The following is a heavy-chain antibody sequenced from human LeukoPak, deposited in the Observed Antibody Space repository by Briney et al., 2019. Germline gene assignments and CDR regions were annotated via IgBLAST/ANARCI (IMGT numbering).Heavy chain of an antibody. CDR1: GFTFSSYW. V-gene: IGHV3-74*01. Sequence: GGSLRLSCAASGFTFSSYWMHWVRQAPGKGLVWVSRINSDGSSTSYADSVKGRFTISRDNAKNTLYLQMNSLRAEDTAVYYCAKGDIVVVVAAMSPDYYYGMDVWGEGTTVTVSS. CDR2: INSDGSST. J-gene: IGHJ6*04. D-gene: IGHD2-15*01. CDR3: AKGDIVVVVAAMSPDYYYGMDV.